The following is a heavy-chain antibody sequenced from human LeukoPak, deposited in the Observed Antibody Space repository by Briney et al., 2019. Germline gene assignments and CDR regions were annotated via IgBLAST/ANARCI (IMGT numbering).Heavy chain of an antibody. Sequence: ASVKVSCKASGYTFTSYYMHWVRQAPGQGLEWMGIINPSGGSTSYAQKFQGRVTMTRDTSTSTVYMELSSLRSEDTAVYYCASSRGSGSYGFGMDAWGKGTTVTVSS. CDR1: GYTFTSYY. CDR2: INPSGGST. CDR3: ASSRGSGSYGFGMDA. D-gene: IGHD3-10*01. V-gene: IGHV1-46*01. J-gene: IGHJ6*04.